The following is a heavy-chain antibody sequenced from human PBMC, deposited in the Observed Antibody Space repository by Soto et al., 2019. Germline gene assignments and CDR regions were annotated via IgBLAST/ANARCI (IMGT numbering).Heavy chain of an antibody. V-gene: IGHV4-31*03. Sequence: SSETLSLTCTVSGASINSGGYYWSWVRQLPGKGLEWIGYIYLSGSTYYSPSLESRVSILLDSSQNQFSLKLSSVTAADTAVYYCASGNAWRVILAYRRAGTLVTVSS. CDR1: GASINSGGYY. CDR3: ASGNAWRVILAY. CDR2: IYLSGST. J-gene: IGHJ4*02.